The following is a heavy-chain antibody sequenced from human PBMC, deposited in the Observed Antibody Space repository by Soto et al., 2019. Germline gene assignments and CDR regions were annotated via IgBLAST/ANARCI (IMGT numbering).Heavy chain of an antibody. CDR1: GGSISPFY. J-gene: IGHJ4*02. CDR3: ARVGGVAARTFDY. Sequence: SESLSLTCTASGGSISPFYWSWVRQPPGKGLEWIGYLYYSGNTNYNPSLKSRVTISVDASKNQVSLRLTSVTAADTAVYYCARVGGVAARTFDYWGQGTVVTVSS. CDR2: LYYSGNT. V-gene: IGHV4-59*01. D-gene: IGHD2-15*01.